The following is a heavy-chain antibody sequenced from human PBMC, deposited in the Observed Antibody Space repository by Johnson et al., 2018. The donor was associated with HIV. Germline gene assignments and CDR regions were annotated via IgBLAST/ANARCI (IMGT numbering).Heavy chain of an antibody. V-gene: IGHV3-30*18. Sequence: QVQLVESGGGVVQPGGSLRLSCAASGFTFSSYGMHWVRQAPGKGLEWVAFISNDGGTTDYAAPVIGRFTISRDDSKNTLYLQMNSLKTEDTAVYYCAQDGTLRAFDIWGQGTMVTVSS. CDR1: GFTFSSYG. J-gene: IGHJ3*02. CDR3: AQDGTLRAFDI. CDR2: FISNDGGTT.